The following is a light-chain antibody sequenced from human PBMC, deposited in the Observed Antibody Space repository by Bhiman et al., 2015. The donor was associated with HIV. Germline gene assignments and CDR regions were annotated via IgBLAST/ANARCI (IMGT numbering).Light chain of an antibody. J-gene: IGLJ2*01. Sequence: SSDLTQDPAVSVALGQTVRITCQGDSLRSNYASWYQQKPGQAPVPVIYGRNKRPSGIPDRFSGSKSGNSAFLAITGLQAEDEADYYCQSYDNILSGGLFGGATKLTVL. V-gene: IGLV3-19*01. CDR2: GRN. CDR3: QSYDNILSGGL. CDR1: SLRSNY.